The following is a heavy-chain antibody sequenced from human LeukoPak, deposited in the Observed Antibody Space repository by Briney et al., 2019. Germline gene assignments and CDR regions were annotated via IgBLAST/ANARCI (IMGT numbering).Heavy chain of an antibody. Sequence: GGSLRLSCAASGFTFSNAWMSWVRQAPGKGLEWVGRIRSKTDGGTKDYAGPVKGKFTISRDDSKNTLYLQMNSLKTEDTAVYYCTTDPQIYCSSTSCYPWGQGTLVTVSS. CDR1: GFTFSNAW. CDR2: IRSKTDGGTK. D-gene: IGHD2-2*01. V-gene: IGHV3-15*01. J-gene: IGHJ5*02. CDR3: TTDPQIYCSSTSCYP.